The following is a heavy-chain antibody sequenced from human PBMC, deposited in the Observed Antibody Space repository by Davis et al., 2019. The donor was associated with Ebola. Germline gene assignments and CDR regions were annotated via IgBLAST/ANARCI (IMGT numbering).Heavy chain of an antibody. D-gene: IGHD2-15*01. CDR2: ISTYNDNT. Sequence: AASVKVSCKASGYTFTTYGISWVRQAPGQGLEWMGLISTYNDNTTYAQTLQGRVTMTTDTSTSTAYMELKSLRSDDTAVYYCARDRYCSGGSCYSSYYYGMDVWGQGTTVTVSS. J-gene: IGHJ6*02. V-gene: IGHV1-18*01. CDR1: GYTFTTYG. CDR3: ARDRYCSGGSCYSSYYYGMDV.